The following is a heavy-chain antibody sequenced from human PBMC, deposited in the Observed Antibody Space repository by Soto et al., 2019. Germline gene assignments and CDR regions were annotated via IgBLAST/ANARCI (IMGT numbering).Heavy chain of an antibody. CDR3: AKDRVAALNVGGMDV. Sequence: PGGSLRLSCAASGFSFSSYGMHWVRQGPGKGLEWVAFMSYDGSNKYYAESEKGRFTISRDNSKNTLYLQMNSLRAEDTAVYYCAKDRVAALNVGGMDVWGQGTTVTVSS. J-gene: IGHJ6*02. CDR2: MSYDGSNK. D-gene: IGHD6-13*01. V-gene: IGHV3-30*18. CDR1: GFSFSSYG.